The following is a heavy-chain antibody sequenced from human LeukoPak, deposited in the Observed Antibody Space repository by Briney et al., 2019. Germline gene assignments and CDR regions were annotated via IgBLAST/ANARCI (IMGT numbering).Heavy chain of an antibody. Sequence: SVRVSCKASGGTFSSFPISWVRQAPGQGLEWLGRIIPFLDTTNYAHKFQGRVKITADTSTSTAYLELRTLRSEDTAIYYCARVSEIGEWFWDLLYIWGQGTTGTVSS. CDR2: IIPFLDTT. CDR3: ARVSEIGEWFWDLLYI. D-gene: IGHD3-10*01. CDR1: GGTFSSFP. V-gene: IGHV1-69*08. J-gene: IGHJ6*02.